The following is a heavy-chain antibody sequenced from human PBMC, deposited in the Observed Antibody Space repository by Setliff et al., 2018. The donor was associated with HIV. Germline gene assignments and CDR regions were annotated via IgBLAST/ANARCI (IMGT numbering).Heavy chain of an antibody. CDR3: AIRREVVVATTRRGLDI. CDR1: GYTFTTYD. J-gene: IGHJ3*02. CDR2: MNPNSGNT. D-gene: IGHD2-15*01. Sequence: ASVKVSCKASGYTFTTYDINWVRQAAGQGLEWMGWMNPNSGNTGYAQRFQGRRTMTRNTSISTAYMELNSLMSEDTAVYFCAIRREVVVATTRRGLDIWGQGTMVTVSS. V-gene: IGHV1-8*02.